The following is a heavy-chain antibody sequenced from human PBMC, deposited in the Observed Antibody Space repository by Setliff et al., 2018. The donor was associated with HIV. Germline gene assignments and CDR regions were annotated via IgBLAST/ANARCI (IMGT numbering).Heavy chain of an antibody. V-gene: IGHV5-51*01. CDR3: AREEYDRDF. D-gene: IGHD3-22*01. CDR1: GYNFTSNW. Sequence: GESLKISCKGSGYNFTSNWIGWVRQMPGKGLEWMGIIYPGDSETRCSPSFQGQVNISADKSINIAYLQWSSLKASDTAMYYCAREEYDRDFWGQGTKVTVSS. CDR2: IYPGDSET. J-gene: IGHJ3*01.